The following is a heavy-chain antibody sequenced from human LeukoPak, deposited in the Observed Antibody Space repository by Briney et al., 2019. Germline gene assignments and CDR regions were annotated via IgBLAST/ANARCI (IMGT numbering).Heavy chain of an antibody. CDR1: GGSIGSSSDY. V-gene: IGHV4-39*07. CDR3: ARVRLRGAFDI. Sequence: PSETLSLTCAVSGGSIGSSSDYWGWIRQPPGKGLEWIGSIYFGGSTYYNPSLKSRVTISVDTSKNQFSLKLSSVTAADTAVYYCARVRLRGAFDIWGQGTMVTVSS. J-gene: IGHJ3*02. CDR2: IYFGGST. D-gene: IGHD4-17*01.